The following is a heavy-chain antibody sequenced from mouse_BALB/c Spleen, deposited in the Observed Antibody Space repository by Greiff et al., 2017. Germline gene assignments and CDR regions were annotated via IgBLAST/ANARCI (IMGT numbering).Heavy chain of an antibody. J-gene: IGHJ3*01. CDR1: GFNIKDYY. Sequence: VQLQQSGAELVRSGASVKLSCTASGFNIKDYYMHWVKQRPEQGLEWIGWIDPENGDTEYAPKFQGKATMTADTSSNTAYLQLSSLTSEDTAVYYCKCLYGSSYGFAYWGQGTLVTVSA. V-gene: IGHV14-4*02. CDR2: IDPENGDT. CDR3: KCLYGSSYGFAY. D-gene: IGHD1-1*01.